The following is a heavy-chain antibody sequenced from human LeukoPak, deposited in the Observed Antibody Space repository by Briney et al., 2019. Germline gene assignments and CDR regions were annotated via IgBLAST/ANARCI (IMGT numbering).Heavy chain of an antibody. CDR3: ARGRYFHYYMDV. Sequence: GGSLRLSCAASGFTFSSYAMHWVRQAPGTGLEYVSAISSNGDSTYYANSLKGRFTISRDNSKSTLYPQMGSLRAEDMAVYYCARGRYFHYYMDVWGKGTTVTVSS. D-gene: IGHD3-9*01. J-gene: IGHJ6*03. V-gene: IGHV3-64*01. CDR1: GFTFSSYA. CDR2: ISSNGDST.